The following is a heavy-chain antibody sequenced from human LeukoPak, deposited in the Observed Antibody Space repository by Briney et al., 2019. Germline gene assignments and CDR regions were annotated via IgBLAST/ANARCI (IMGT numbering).Heavy chain of an antibody. CDR1: GFTFSSYA. V-gene: IGHV3-30*04. D-gene: IGHD2-21*02. J-gene: IGHJ4*02. CDR2: ISYDGSNK. Sequence: GGSLRLSCTASGFTFSSYAMHWVRQAPGKGLEWVAVISYDGSNKCYADSVKGRFTISRDNSKNTLYLQMNSLRAEDTAVYYCARDSVPCGGDCYSPYYFDYWGQRTLVTVSS. CDR3: ARDSVPCGGDCYSPYYFDY.